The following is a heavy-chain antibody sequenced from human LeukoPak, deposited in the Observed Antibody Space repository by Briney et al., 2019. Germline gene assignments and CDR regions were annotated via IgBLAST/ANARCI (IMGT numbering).Heavy chain of an antibody. CDR3: VRGGPGYQLRYHDAFDI. CDR1: GGSISSGSYY. D-gene: IGHD2-2*02. CDR2: IYTSGST. Sequence: SETLSLTCTVSGGSISSGSYYWSWVRQPAGKGLEWIGRIYTSGSTDYNPSLKSRVTISLDTSNNHFSLKLSSATAADTAVYYCVRGGPGYQLRYHDAFDIWGQGTMVTVSS. J-gene: IGHJ3*02. V-gene: IGHV4-61*02.